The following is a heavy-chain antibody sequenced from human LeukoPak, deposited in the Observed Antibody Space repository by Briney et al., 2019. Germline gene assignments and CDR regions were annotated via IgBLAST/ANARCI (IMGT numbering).Heavy chain of an antibody. CDR1: GFTFSSYA. CDR2: ISYDGSNK. D-gene: IGHD6-19*01. CDR3: AKDYGETSSGDFDY. V-gene: IGHV3-30-3*01. J-gene: IGHJ4*02. Sequence: GSLRLSCAASGFTFSSYAMHWVRQAPGKGLEWVAVISYDGSNKYYADSVKGRFTISRDNSKNTLYLQMNSLRAEDTAVYYCAKDYGETSSGDFDYWGQGTLVTVSS.